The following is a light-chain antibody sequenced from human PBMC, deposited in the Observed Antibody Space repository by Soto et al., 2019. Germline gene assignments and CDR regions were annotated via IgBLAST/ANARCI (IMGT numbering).Light chain of an antibody. CDR3: QQYNSYSWT. CDR1: QSISIW. J-gene: IGKJ1*01. CDR2: DAC. V-gene: IGKV1-5*01. Sequence: DIQMTQSPSTLSSSVGDRVTITCRASQSISIWVSWYQQKPGEAPKLLIDDACSLESGVPSRFSGRGSGTEFPLTISSLQADDFTTYCCQQYNSYSWTFGQGTKVDI.